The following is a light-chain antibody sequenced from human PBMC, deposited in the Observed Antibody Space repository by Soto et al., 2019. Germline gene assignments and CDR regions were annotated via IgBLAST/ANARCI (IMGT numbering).Light chain of an antibody. CDR1: QSVNSI. CDR3: QQRSNWPPT. J-gene: IGKJ4*02. V-gene: IGKV3-11*01. Sequence: EIVLTQSPATLSLSPGERATISCRASQSVNSILAWYQQKPGQPPRLLIYDASNRATGIPARFSGSGSGSDFTLIISSLEVEDFAVYYCQQRSNWPPTFGGGTKVEIK. CDR2: DAS.